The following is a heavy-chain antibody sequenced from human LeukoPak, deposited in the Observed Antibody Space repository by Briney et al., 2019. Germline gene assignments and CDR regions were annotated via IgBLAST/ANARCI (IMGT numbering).Heavy chain of an antibody. CDR1: GFTFSSYA. CDR3: AKQRGQWLFIDY. Sequence: GSLRLSCAASGFTFSSYAMSWVRQAPGKGLEWVSAISRSGGSTYYADSVKGRFTISRDNSKNTLYLQMNSLRAEDTAVYYCAKQRGQWLFIDYWGQGTLVTVSS. CDR2: ISRSGGST. J-gene: IGHJ4*02. V-gene: IGHV3-23*01. D-gene: IGHD6-19*01.